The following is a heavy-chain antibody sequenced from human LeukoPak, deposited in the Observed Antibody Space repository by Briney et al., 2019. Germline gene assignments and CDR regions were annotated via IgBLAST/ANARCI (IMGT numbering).Heavy chain of an antibody. V-gene: IGHV3-66*01. CDR1: GFSVSNNY. J-gene: IGHJ4*02. CDR2: IHSGGRT. D-gene: IGHD3-3*01. Sequence: PGGSLRLSCAASGFSVSNNYLSWVRQPPGKGLEWVSVIHSGGRTRYADSVRDRFTISRDTAKNTVYLQMNSLRVDDTAAYYCARPGSASGYWVHWGQGTLVTASS. CDR3: ARPGSASGYWVH.